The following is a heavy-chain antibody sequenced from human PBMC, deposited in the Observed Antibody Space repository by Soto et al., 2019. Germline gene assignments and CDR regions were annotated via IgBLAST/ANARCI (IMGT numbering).Heavy chain of an antibody. J-gene: IGHJ4*02. V-gene: IGHV6-1*01. CDR3: ARDRGRYIDK. Sequence: QVQLQQSGPGLVKPSQTLSLTCAISGDSVSSNNAAWNWIRQSPSRGLEWLGRTYYRSKWYDDYAVSVKSRITINSDTSENQFTLQLTSVTPDDTAVYYCARDRGRYIDKWGQGTLVTVSS. D-gene: IGHD3-16*01. CDR2: TYYRSKWYD. CDR1: GDSVSSNNAA.